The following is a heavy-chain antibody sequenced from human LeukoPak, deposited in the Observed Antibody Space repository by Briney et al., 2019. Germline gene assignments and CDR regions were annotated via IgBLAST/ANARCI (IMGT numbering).Heavy chain of an antibody. V-gene: IGHV1-69*04. J-gene: IGHJ4*02. Sequence: WASVKFSCMASGDTFRSSAISWVRQAPGQGLEWMGKIILPLDITNYAQQFQGGVTITTDKSTDTVFLELSSLRSQDTAVYYCARSSVTGHFDFWGQGTLVTVSS. CDR2: IILPLDIT. CDR1: GDTFRSSA. CDR3: ARSSVTGHFDF. D-gene: IGHD6-19*01.